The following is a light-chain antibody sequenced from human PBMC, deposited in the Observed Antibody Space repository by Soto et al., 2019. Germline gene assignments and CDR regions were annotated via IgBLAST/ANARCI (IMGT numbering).Light chain of an antibody. V-gene: IGLV1-40*01. J-gene: IGLJ2*01. Sequence: QSVLTQPPSVSGAPGQRVTISCTGSSSNIGAGYDVHWYQQLPGTAPKVLIYGNSNRPSGVPDRFSGSKSGTSASLASTGLQAEDEADYYCQSYDSSLSVVFGGGTQLTVL. CDR3: QSYDSSLSVV. CDR2: GNS. CDR1: SSNIGAGYD.